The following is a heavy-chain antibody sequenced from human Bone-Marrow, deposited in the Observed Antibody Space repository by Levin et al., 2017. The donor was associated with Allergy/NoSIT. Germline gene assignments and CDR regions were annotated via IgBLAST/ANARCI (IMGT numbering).Heavy chain of an antibody. CDR1: GISLTSSGVG. Sequence: ESGPTLVKPSQTLTLTCTISGISLTSSGVGVGWIRQPPGKALEWLALIFWDDDTRYSPGLETRLTISRDTSKNQVVLKMTNMGPVDAGTYYCAHRKHAGFGWGVLDSWGQGTLVTVSS. CDR3: AHRKHAGFGWGVLDS. V-gene: IGHV2-5*02. CDR2: IFWDDDT. J-gene: IGHJ4*02. D-gene: IGHD3-3*01.